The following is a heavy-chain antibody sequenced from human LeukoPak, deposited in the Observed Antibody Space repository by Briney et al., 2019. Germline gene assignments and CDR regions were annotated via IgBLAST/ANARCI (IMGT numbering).Heavy chain of an antibody. D-gene: IGHD3-10*01. CDR2: ISYDGSNK. J-gene: IGHJ4*02. Sequence: GGSLRLSCAASGFTFSSYAMHWVRQAPGKGPEWVAVISYDGSNKYYAVSVKGRFTISRDNSKNTLYLQMNSLRAEDTALYYCAKDRAFGQFLWGNDYWGQGTLVTVSS. V-gene: IGHV3-30*04. CDR1: GFTFSSYA. CDR3: AKDRAFGQFLWGNDY.